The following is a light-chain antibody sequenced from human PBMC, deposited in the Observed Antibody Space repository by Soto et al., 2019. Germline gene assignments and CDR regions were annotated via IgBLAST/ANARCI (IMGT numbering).Light chain of an antibody. J-gene: IGLJ1*01. CDR1: NXDVGGYDY. CDR2: DVT. Sequence: SALTQPRSVSGSPGQAGTFSCTGTNXDVGGYDYVSWYQQLPGEAPKLIIYDVTKRPSGVPNRFSGSKSGNTASLTISGLQAEDEADYFCSSFAGSYTHVFGSGTKVTVL. V-gene: IGLV2-11*01. CDR3: SSFAGSYTHV.